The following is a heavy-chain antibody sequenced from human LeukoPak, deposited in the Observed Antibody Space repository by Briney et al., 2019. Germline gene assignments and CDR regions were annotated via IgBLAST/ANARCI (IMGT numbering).Heavy chain of an antibody. CDR2: ISYIGST. CDR3: ARDSRDIVVVPAEEDAFDI. V-gene: IGHV4-59*12. J-gene: IGHJ3*02. Sequence: SETLSLTCTVSGGSISSSYWSWIRQPPGKGLEWIGYISYIGSTNYNPSLKSRVTVSVDTSRNQFSLKLSSVTAADTAVYYCARDSRDIVVVPAEEDAFDIWGQGTMVTVSS. D-gene: IGHD2-2*01. CDR1: GGSISSSY.